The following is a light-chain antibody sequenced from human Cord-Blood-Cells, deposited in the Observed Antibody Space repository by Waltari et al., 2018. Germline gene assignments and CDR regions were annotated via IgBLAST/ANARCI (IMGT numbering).Light chain of an antibody. CDR2: GAS. Sequence: EIVLTQSPGTLSLSPGERATLSCRASQSVSSSYLAWYQQNPGQAPRPLIYGASSRATGIPDRVSGSGSGTDFTLTISRLEPEDFAVYYCQQYGSSRTFGQGTKVEIK. J-gene: IGKJ1*01. CDR1: QSVSSSY. V-gene: IGKV3-20*01. CDR3: QQYGSSRT.